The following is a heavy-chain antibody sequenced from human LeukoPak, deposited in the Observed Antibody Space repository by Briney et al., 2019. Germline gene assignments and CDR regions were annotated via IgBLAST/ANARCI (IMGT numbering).Heavy chain of an antibody. V-gene: IGHV1-69*06. J-gene: IGHJ6*03. CDR1: GYTFTSYD. CDR2: IIPLFTTT. D-gene: IGHD4-17*01. CDR3: ARTATTVIPAARFYYYMDV. Sequence: SVKVSCKASGYTFTSYDISWVRQAPGQGLEWMGGIIPLFTTTNYAQKFQGRVTITADKSTITAYMELSSLGSEDTAVYYCARTATTVIPAARFYYYMDVWGKGTMVTVSS.